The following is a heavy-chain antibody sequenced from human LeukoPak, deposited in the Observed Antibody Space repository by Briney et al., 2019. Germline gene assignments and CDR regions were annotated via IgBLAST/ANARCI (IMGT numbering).Heavy chain of an antibody. D-gene: IGHD6-13*01. J-gene: IGHJ6*02. CDR2: ITVYNGNT. CDR1: GYTLTSYG. Sequence: ASVKVSCKASGYTLTSYGINWVRQAPGQGLEWMGRITVYNGNTNYAHKLQGRVTMTTDTSTSTAYMELRSLRSDDTAVYYCARAPYSSSWYYYYGMDVWGQGTLVTVSS. CDR3: ARAPYSSSWYYYYGMDV. V-gene: IGHV1-18*01.